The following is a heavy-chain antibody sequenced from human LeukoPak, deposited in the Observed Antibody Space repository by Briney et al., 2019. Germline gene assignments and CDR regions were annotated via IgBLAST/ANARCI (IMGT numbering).Heavy chain of an antibody. CDR3: ARDPGAGITMTEDAFDI. V-gene: IGHV4-31*03. CDR1: GGSISSGGYY. CDR2: IYYSGST. D-gene: IGHD3-22*01. J-gene: IGHJ3*02. Sequence: SETLSLTCTVSGGSISSGGYYWSWIRQHPGKGLEWIGYIYYSGSTYYNPSLKSRVTISVDTSKNQFSLKLSSVTAADTAVYYCARDPGAGITMTEDAFDIWGQGTMVTVSS.